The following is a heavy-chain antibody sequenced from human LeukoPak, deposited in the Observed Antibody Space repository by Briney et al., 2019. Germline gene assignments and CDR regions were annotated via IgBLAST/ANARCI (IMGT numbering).Heavy chain of an antibody. CDR3: TRGTETVNYFDY. CDR2: MDYTGSD. D-gene: IGHD2-21*02. CDR1: GGSITGYH. Sequence: SVILSLTRTVSGGSITGYHWSWIRQPPGKGLECIRHMDYTGSDNYNPSLKSRISMAVDTSKNSFSLTPPPVTAADTAVYYCTRGTETVNYFDYWGQGTLVTVSS. V-gene: IGHV4-59*08. J-gene: IGHJ4*02.